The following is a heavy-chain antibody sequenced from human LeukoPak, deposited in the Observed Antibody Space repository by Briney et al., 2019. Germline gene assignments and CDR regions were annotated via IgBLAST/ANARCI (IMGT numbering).Heavy chain of an antibody. D-gene: IGHD6-19*01. Sequence: GSLRLSCTVSGFTFSSFTMNWVRQGPGKGLEWVASISNSGDYISYADSLKGRFTISRDNAKNSLLLQMSSLRAEDTAVYYCAREMYAGWYFAFDIWGQGTMVTVSS. V-gene: IGHV3-21*01. CDR1: GFTFSSFT. CDR3: AREMYAGWYFAFDI. CDR2: ISNSGDYI. J-gene: IGHJ3*02.